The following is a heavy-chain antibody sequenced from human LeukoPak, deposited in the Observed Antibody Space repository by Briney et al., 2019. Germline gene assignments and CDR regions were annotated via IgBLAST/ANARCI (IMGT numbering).Heavy chain of an antibody. J-gene: IGHJ3*02. CDR3: ARGGYSYRDAFDI. V-gene: IGHV3-74*01. CDR2: INSDGSST. Sequence: GGSLRLSCAASGFTFSTYWMRWVRQAPGKGLVWVSRINSDGSSTSYADSVKGRFTISRDNAKNSLYLQMNSLRAEDTAVYYCARGGYSYRDAFDIGGQGTMVTVSS. CDR1: GFTFSTYW. D-gene: IGHD5-18*01.